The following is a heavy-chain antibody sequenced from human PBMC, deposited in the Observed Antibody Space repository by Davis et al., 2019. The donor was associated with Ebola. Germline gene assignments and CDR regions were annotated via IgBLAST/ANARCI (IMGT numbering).Heavy chain of an antibody. CDR3: ARGRGDYGDYVLFY. CDR2: ISAYNGNT. Sequence: ASVKVSCKASGYTFTSYCISWVRQAPGQGLEWMGWISAYNGNTNYAQKLQGRVTMTTDTSTSTAYMELRSLRSDDTAVYYCARGRGDYGDYVLFYWGQGTLVTVSS. D-gene: IGHD4-17*01. J-gene: IGHJ4*02. V-gene: IGHV1-18*01. CDR1: GYTFTSYC.